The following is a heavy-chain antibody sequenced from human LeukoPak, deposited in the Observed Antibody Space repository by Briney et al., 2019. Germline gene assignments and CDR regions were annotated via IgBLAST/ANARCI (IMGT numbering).Heavy chain of an antibody. D-gene: IGHD3-22*01. V-gene: IGHV4-59*01. CDR1: GGSISSYY. Sequence: SETLSLTCTVSGGSISSYYWSWIRQPPGKGLEWIGYIYYSGSTNYNPSLKSRVTISVDTSKNQFSLKLSSVTAADTAVYYCARVHRDSSGSRPDYYYGMDVWGQGTTVTVSS. J-gene: IGHJ6*02. CDR2: IYYSGST. CDR3: ARVHRDSSGSRPDYYYGMDV.